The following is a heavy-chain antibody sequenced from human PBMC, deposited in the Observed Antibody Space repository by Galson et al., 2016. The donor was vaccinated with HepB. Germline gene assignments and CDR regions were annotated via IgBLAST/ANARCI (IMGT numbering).Heavy chain of an antibody. CDR1: GFTFRSHA. J-gene: IGHJ3*02. CDR2: ITAGSTST. V-gene: IGHV3-23*01. Sequence: SLRLSCAASGFTFRSHAMSWVRQAPGRGLEWVSSITAGSTSTFYADSVKGRFTMSRDNSKNTLYLQMNSLRAEDTAVYCCAKDGAFSDTWYTRVMHASEIWGQGTMVTVSS. D-gene: IGHD3-3*02. CDR3: AKDGAFSDTWYTRVMHASEI.